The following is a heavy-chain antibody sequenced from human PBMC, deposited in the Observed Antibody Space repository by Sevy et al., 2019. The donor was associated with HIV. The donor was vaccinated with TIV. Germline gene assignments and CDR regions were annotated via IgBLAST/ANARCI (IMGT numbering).Heavy chain of an antibody. J-gene: IGHJ4*02. D-gene: IGHD2-15*01. CDR2: ISGSGGST. V-gene: IGHV3-23*01. CDR3: AKTDIVVVVAATCLGY. CDR1: GFTFSSYA. Sequence: GGSLRLSCAASGFTFSSYAMSWVRQAPGKGLEWVSAISGSGGSTYYADSVKGRFTISRDNSKNTLYLQMNSLRAEDTAVYYCAKTDIVVVVAATCLGYWGQGTLVTVSS.